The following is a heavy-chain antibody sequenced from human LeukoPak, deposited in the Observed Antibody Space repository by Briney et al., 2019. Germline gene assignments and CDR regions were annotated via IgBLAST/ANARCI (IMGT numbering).Heavy chain of an antibody. Sequence: SETLSLTCAVSGGSISSGGYSWSWLRQPPGKGLEWIGYIYYSGSTYYNPSLKSRVTISVDTSKNQFSLKLSSVTAADTAVYYCARDEPGILDYWGQGTLVTVSS. CDR1: GGSISSGGYS. V-gene: IGHV4-30-4*07. CDR3: ARDEPGILDY. J-gene: IGHJ4*02. D-gene: IGHD3-10*01. CDR2: IYYSGST.